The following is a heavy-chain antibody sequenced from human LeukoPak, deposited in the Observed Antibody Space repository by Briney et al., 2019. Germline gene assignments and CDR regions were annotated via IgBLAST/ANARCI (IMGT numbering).Heavy chain of an antibody. V-gene: IGHV3-23*01. CDR1: GFTFSSYA. J-gene: IGHJ6*03. Sequence: GGSLRLSCAASGFTFSSYAMSWVRQAPGKGLEWVSAISGSGGSTYYADSVKGRFTISRDNSKNTLYLQMNSLRAEDTAVYYCARVLRYCSGGNCYSGGLGYMDVWGKGTTVTISS. D-gene: IGHD2-15*01. CDR3: ARVLRYCSGGNCYSGGLGYMDV. CDR2: ISGSGGST.